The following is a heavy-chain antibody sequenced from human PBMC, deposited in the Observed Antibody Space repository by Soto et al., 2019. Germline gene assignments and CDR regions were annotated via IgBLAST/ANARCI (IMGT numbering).Heavy chain of an antibody. CDR2: IRSKAYGGTT. Sequence: EVQLVESGGGLVQPGRSLRLSCTASGFTFGDYAMSWFRQAPGKGLEWVGFIRSKAYGGTTEYAASVKGRFTISRDDSKSIAYLQMNSLKTEDTAVYYCTREALWFGELLTYWGQGTLVTVSS. CDR3: TREALWFGELLTY. D-gene: IGHD3-10*01. CDR1: GFTFGDYA. J-gene: IGHJ4*02. V-gene: IGHV3-49*03.